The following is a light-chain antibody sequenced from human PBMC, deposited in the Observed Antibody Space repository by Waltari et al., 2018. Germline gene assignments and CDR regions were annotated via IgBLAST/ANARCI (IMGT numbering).Light chain of an antibody. V-gene: IGLV2-14*01. CDR3: SSYRGSSTLVL. CDR1: SSDVGAYKY. CDR2: EVS. J-gene: IGLJ2*01. Sequence: QSALTQAASVSGSPGQSITISCTGTSSDVGAYKYVPWYQQHPGKAPKLLIYEVSHRPSGVSNRFSGSKSGNTASLTISGLQAEDEADYYCSSYRGSSTLVLFGGGTKLTVL.